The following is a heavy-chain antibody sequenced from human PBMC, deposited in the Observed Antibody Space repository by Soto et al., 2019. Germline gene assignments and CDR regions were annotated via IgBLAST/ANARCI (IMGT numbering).Heavy chain of an antibody. V-gene: IGHV5-51*01. J-gene: IGHJ6*04. CDR2: IFPGDSDT. CDR1: GYSFANFW. D-gene: IGHD1-26*01. CDR3: AQATRRWAGLNNYYFYYGLDV. Sequence: GESLKISCKASGYSFANFWIAWVRQRPGKGLEWMGIIFPGDSDTRYSPSFRGQVTISADKSVHTAYLQWGSLKASDTAMYYCAQATRRWAGLNNYYFYYGLDVWGEGTTVTVSS.